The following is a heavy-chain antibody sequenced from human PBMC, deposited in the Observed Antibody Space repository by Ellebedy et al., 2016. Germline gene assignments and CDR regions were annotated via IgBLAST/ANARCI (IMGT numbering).Heavy chain of an antibody. J-gene: IGHJ4*02. V-gene: IGHV3-23*01. Sequence: GESLKISXAASGFTFSSYAMSWVRQAPGKGLEWVSAISGSGGSTYYADSVKGRFTISRDNSKNTLYLQMNSLRAEDTAVYYCAKDRGYSGYDNFDYWGQGTLVTVSS. CDR1: GFTFSSYA. D-gene: IGHD5-12*01. CDR2: ISGSGGST. CDR3: AKDRGYSGYDNFDY.